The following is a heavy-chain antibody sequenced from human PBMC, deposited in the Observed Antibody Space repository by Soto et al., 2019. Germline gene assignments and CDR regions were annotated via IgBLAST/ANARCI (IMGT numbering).Heavy chain of an antibody. Sequence: GGSLKLSCAASGFTVSTKYMSWVRQAPGKGMEWDSDIYSGGSTFYADSVRCRFTISRDNSKITVNFQMNILRAEDTAVYYCARDPWAADYWGQGTLVTVSS. D-gene: IGHD3-16*01. CDR2: IYSGGST. J-gene: IGHJ4*02. CDR3: ARDPWAADY. CDR1: GFTVSTKY. V-gene: IGHV3-66*01.